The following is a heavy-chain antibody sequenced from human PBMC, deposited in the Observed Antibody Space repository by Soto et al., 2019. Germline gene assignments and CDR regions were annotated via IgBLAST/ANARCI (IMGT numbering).Heavy chain of an antibody. V-gene: IGHV4-30-2*01. CDR1: GGSISSGGYS. Sequence: SETLSLTCAFSGGSISSGGYSWSWIRQPPGRGLEWIGYIYHSGSTYYNPSLKSRVTISVDRSKNQFSLKLSSVTAADTAVYYCARVPGPWGQGTLVTVSS. CDR3: ARVPGP. J-gene: IGHJ5*02. CDR2: IYHSGST.